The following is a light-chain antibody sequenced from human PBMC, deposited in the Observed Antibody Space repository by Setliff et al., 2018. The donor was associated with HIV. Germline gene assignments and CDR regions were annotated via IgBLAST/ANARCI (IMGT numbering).Light chain of an antibody. V-gene: IGLV1-40*01. CDR3: QSYDSSLSVEV. Sequence: QSALTQPPSVSGAPGQRVTISCTGSSSNIGTGSDVHWYQQLPGTAPKLLIYANSNRPSGVPDRFSGSKSGTSASLAITGLQAEDEADYYCQSYDSSLSVEVFGTGTKVTV. CDR2: ANS. J-gene: IGLJ1*01. CDR1: SSNIGTGSD.